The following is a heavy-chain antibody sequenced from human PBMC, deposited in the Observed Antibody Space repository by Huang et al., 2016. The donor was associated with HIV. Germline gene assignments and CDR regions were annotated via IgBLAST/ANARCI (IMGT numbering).Heavy chain of an antibody. CDR3: ARTAYSYGFRQGYNWFDP. V-gene: IGHV1-69*13. J-gene: IGHJ5*02. CDR2: IIPLFGTA. Sequence: QVLLVQSGAEVRKPGSSVKVSCTAFGGTFSSYAISWVRQAPGQGLEWMGGIIPLFGTANYTQKFQGSVTITVDESTNTGYMELTRLTSEDTAVYYCARTAYSYGFRQGYNWFDPWGQGTPVTVSS. D-gene: IGHD5-18*01. CDR1: GGTFSSYA.